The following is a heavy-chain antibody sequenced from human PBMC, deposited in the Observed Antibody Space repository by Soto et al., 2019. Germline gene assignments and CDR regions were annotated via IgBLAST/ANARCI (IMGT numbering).Heavy chain of an antibody. J-gene: IGHJ5*02. CDR1: GYSFTNYW. CDR3: ASGNWYDDVLTGYFPYTLES. Sequence: GAPLKISCKGSGYSFTNYWIAWVRQMPGKGLEYMGIIYPGDSDIRYSPSFRGQVSISAYKFIQGAYLQWNRLKDSDSGIYYCASGNWYDDVLTGYFPYTLESLGQGTRVTVSS. D-gene: IGHD3-9*01. CDR2: IYPGDSDI. V-gene: IGHV5-51*01.